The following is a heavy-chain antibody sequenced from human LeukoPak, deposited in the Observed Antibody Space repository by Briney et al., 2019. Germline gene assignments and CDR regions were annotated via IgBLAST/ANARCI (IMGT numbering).Heavy chain of an antibody. CDR2: ISRTGNSI. J-gene: IGHJ4*02. Sequence: PGGSLRLSCAASGFTLTSVEMNWVRLAPGKGLEWISYISRTGNSIYYADPVKGRFTVYRDSAKNSLYLQMNSLRAEDTAVYYCARGPYSSNWYVDSCGQGTLVTVAS. CDR1: GFTLTSVE. V-gene: IGHV3-48*03. D-gene: IGHD6-13*01. CDR3: ARGPYSSNWYVDS.